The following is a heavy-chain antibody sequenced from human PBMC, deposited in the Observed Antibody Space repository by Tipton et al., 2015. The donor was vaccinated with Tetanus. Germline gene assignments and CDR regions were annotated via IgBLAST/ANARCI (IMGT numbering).Heavy chain of an antibody. CDR3: ARAHCSDGVCNFDY. V-gene: IGHV5-51*01. D-gene: IGHD2-8*01. J-gene: IGHJ4*02. CDR1: GYIFNNYW. CDR2: IYPGDSDT. Sequence: QLVQSGGEVKKPGESLKISCKGSGYIFNNYWIGCVRQMPGKGLEWMGIIYPGDSDTRYSPSFQGQVTISVDKSISTAYLQWSSLKASDTSMFYCARAHCSDGVCNFDYWGQGALVTVAS.